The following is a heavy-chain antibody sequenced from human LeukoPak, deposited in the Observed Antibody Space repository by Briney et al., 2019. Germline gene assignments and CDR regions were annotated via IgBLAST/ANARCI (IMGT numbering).Heavy chain of an antibody. CDR3: AREINRGWLRRAFDI. CDR1: GFSFNTYA. V-gene: IGHV3-23*01. CDR2: ISADDTGA. D-gene: IGHD3-22*01. J-gene: IGHJ3*02. Sequence: GGSLRLSCAASGFSFNTYAMTWVRQAPGKGLELVSSISADDTGAYYADSVKGRFTVSRDNSKNTLYLQMGSLRAEDMAVYYCAREINRGWLRRAFDIWGQGTMVTVSS.